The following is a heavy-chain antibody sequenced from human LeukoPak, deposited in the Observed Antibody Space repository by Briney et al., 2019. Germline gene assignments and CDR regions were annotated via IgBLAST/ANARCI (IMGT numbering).Heavy chain of an antibody. J-gene: IGHJ4*02. D-gene: IGHD6-19*01. CDR3: ARDKDLGAVAGTFDY. CDR1: GYTLTRNG. Sequence: ASVKVSCKASGYTLTRNGISWVRQAPGQGLEWMGWISAYNGHTKYAQKFQGRVTMTTDTSTGTAYMELRSLGSDDTAVYFCARDKDLGAVAGTFDYWGQGTLVTVSS. V-gene: IGHV1-18*01. CDR2: ISAYNGHT.